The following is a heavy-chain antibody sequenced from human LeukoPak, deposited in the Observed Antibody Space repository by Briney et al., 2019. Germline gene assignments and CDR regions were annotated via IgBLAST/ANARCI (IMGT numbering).Heavy chain of an antibody. CDR3: ARGDDSSGTIFDY. V-gene: IGHV3-30-3*01. D-gene: IGHD3-22*01. CDR2: ISYDGSNK. CDR1: GFTFSSYA. Sequence: GRSLGLSCAASGFTFSSYAMHWVRQAPGKGLEWVAVISYDGSNKYYADSVKGRFTISRDNSKNTLYLQMNSLRAEDTAVYYCARGDDSSGTIFDYWGQGTLVTVSS. J-gene: IGHJ4*02.